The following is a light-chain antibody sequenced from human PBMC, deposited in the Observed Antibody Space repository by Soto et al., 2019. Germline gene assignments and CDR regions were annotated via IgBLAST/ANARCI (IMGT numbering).Light chain of an antibody. CDR1: HDTSTY. CDR2: EAS. CDR3: QQLNTLPFT. J-gene: IGKJ5*01. V-gene: IGKV1-9*01. Sequence: DVPLTQSPSLFPPSMEDRVTLTWQASHDTSTYLAWYQQKQGKAPRIMIYEASTLQSGVPSSFSGSGCGTEFNLTISGLLPEDFATYHCQQLNTLPFTFGQGTRLEI.